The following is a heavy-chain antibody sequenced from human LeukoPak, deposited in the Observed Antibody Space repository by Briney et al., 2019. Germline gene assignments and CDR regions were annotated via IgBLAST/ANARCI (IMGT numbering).Heavy chain of an antibody. Sequence: SSETLSLTCSVSGDSLTNYYWGWIRQPPGKGLEFIGYIHSDGTTNYDSSLQSRVAISLDASKIQFSLRLYSVTAADTALYFCARLNFRGGEALHFDSWGQGTLVTVSS. V-gene: IGHV4-4*09. J-gene: IGHJ4*02. CDR1: GDSLTNYY. CDR2: IHSDGTT. CDR3: ARLNFRGGEALHFDS. D-gene: IGHD3-16*01.